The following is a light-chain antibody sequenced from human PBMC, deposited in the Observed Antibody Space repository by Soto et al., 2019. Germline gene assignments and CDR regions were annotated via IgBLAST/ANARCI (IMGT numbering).Light chain of an antibody. CDR3: QQSYCTTWT. J-gene: IGKJ1*01. Sequence: DIQMTPSPSSLSASVVDRVTITCRASQGISTYLNWYQQKPGKAPKLLIYAASSLQSGVPSRFSGSGSETDFTLTISSLQPEDFATYSCQQSYCTTWTFGQGTKVDIK. CDR2: AAS. V-gene: IGKV1-39*01. CDR1: QGISTY.